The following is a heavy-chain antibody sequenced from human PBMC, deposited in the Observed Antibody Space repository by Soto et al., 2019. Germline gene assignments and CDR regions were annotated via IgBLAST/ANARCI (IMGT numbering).Heavy chain of an antibody. Sequence: SETLSLTCTVSGGSISSSSYYWGWIRQPPGKGLEWIGSIYYSGSTYYNPSLKSRVTISVDTSKNQFSLKLSPVTAADTAVYYCARHPRPMVRGVIIHPHGMDVWGQGTTVTVSS. CDR1: GGSISSSSYY. D-gene: IGHD3-10*01. CDR3: ARHPRPMVRGVIIHPHGMDV. V-gene: IGHV4-39*01. J-gene: IGHJ6*02. CDR2: IYYSGST.